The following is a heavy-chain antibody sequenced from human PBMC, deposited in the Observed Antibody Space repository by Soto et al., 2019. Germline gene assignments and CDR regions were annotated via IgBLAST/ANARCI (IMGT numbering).Heavy chain of an antibody. J-gene: IGHJ4*02. V-gene: IGHV3-23*01. CDR1: GFAFSTHA. CDR3: VPRKGDPFT. D-gene: IGHD3-16*01. CDR2: ISLSGDNT. Sequence: PGGSLRLSCAASGFAFSTHAMNWVRQAPGKRLAWVSSISLSGDNTYYADSVKGRFTISRDNSKNTLSLQMNSLRVEDSAVYYCVPRKGDPFTWGPGTLVTVSS.